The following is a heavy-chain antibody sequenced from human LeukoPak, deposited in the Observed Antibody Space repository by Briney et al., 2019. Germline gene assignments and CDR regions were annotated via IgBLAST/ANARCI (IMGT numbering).Heavy chain of an antibody. CDR3: ARHSKWGDYGDYVDYYYGRDV. J-gene: IGHJ6*02. Sequence: SETLSLTCTVSGGSVSSYYWSWIRQPPGKGLEWIGYIYYSGSTNYKPSLKSRVTISVDTSTNQFSLKLSSLTAADTAVYYCARHSKWGDYGDYVDYYYGRDVWGQGTTVTVSS. D-gene: IGHD4-17*01. V-gene: IGHV4-59*02. CDR1: GGSVSSYY. CDR2: IYYSGST.